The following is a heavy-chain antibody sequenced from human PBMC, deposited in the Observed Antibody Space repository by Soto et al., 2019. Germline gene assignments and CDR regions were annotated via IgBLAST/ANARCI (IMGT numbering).Heavy chain of an antibody. V-gene: IGHV5-10-1*01. J-gene: IGHJ5*02. Sequence: GESLKISCQGSGYNFTSFWIHWVRQMPGKGLEWMGRIDPSDSYTNYSPSFHGHVTIAADKSITTAYLQWSSLKASDTAMYYCGYTDNMSVRGWVFPWGQGTQVTSPQ. CDR3: GYTDNMSVRGWVFP. CDR2: IDPSDSYT. CDR1: GYNFTSFW. D-gene: IGHD3-10*01.